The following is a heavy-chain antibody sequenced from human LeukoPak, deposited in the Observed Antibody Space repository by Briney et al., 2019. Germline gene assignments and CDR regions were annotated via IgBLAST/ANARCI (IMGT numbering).Heavy chain of an antibody. V-gene: IGHV4-34*01. CDR2: INHSGST. CDR1: GGSFSGYY. D-gene: IGHD3-16*01. J-gene: IGHJ6*02. CDR3: GRFLYYYCGMDV. Sequence: SETLSLTCAVYGGSFSGYYWSWIPQPQGRGLWWVGEINHSGSTNYNPSLKSRVTISVDTSKNQFSLKLSSVTAADTAVYYCGRFLYYYCGMDVWGQGTTVTVSS.